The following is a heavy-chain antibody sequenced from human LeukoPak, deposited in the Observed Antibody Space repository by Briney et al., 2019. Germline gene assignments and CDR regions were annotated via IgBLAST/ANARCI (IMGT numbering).Heavy chain of an antibody. CDR3: ASRSLGWSSSWGAGGYYFDY. CDR1: GFTFSDYY. CDR2: ISSSGSTI. J-gene: IGHJ4*02. D-gene: IGHD6-13*01. Sequence: GGSLRLSCAASGFTFSDYYMSWIRQAPGKGLEWVSYISSSGSTIYYADSVKGRFTISRDNAKNSLYLQMNSLRAEDTAVYYCASRSLGWSSSWGAGGYYFDYWGQGTLVTVSS. V-gene: IGHV3-11*01.